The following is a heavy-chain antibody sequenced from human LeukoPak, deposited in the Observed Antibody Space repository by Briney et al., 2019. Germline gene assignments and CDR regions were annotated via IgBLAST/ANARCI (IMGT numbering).Heavy chain of an antibody. J-gene: IGHJ6*03. V-gene: IGHV4-39*07. CDR2: IYYSGST. CDR1: GGSISSSSYY. D-gene: IGHD2/OR15-2a*01. Sequence: SETLSLTCTVSGGSISSSSYYWGWIRQPPGKGLEWIGSIYYSGSTYYNPSLKSRVTISVDTSKNQFSLKLSSVTAADTAVYYCAREGTPFAPHYYYYMDVWGKGTTVTVSS. CDR3: AREGTPFAPHYYYYMDV.